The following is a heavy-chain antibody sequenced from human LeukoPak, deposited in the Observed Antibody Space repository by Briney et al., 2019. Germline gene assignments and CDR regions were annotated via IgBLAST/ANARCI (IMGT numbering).Heavy chain of an antibody. CDR3: ARVRARSYCTSTSCYGY. Sequence: PGGSLRLSCAASGFTFSNYWMSWVRQAPGKGLEWVANIKQDGSEKYYVDSVKGRFTISRDNAKNSLYLQMNSLRAEDTAVYYCARVRARSYCTSTSCYGYWGQGTLVTVSS. J-gene: IGHJ4*02. V-gene: IGHV3-7*01. D-gene: IGHD2-2*01. CDR2: IKQDGSEK. CDR1: GFTFSNYW.